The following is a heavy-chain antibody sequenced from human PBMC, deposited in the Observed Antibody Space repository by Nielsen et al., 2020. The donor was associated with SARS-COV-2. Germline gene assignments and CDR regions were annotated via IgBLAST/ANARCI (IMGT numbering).Heavy chain of an antibody. Sequence: GGSLRLSCAASGFTFSSYAMSWVRQAPGKGLEWVSGIVGSGGSPYYADSVKGRFTISRDNSKNTLYLQMNSLRAEDTAVYYCAKDRAGATYARFDLWGQGTLVTVSS. CDR3: AKDRAGATYARFDL. D-gene: IGHD4/OR15-4a*01. CDR2: IVGSGGSP. J-gene: IGHJ4*02. CDR1: GFTFSSYA. V-gene: IGHV3-23*01.